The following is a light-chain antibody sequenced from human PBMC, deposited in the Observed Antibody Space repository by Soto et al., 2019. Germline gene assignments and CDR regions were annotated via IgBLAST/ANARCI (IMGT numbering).Light chain of an antibody. CDR3: QQSITFPYT. CDR1: QDVANF. Sequence: DIQMTQSPSSLSASVGDRVTITCRASQDVANFLNWYQQKPGRAPKILIYAASNLQRGVPSRFSGSGSGTKVTLTISSPEREDGASYYCQQSITFPYTFGQGTNLEI. CDR2: AAS. J-gene: IGKJ2*01. V-gene: IGKV1-39*01.